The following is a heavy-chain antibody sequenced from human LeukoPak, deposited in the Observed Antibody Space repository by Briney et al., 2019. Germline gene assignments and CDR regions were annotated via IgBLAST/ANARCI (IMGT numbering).Heavy chain of an antibody. D-gene: IGHD6-19*01. V-gene: IGHV1-18*01. CDR2: ISTYNGNT. J-gene: IGHJ4*02. Sequence: ASVKVSCKASGYTFTSYTISWVRQAPGQGLEWMGWISTYNGNTNYAQKLQGRVTMTTDTSTSTAYMELRGLRSDDTAVYYCARDLVAVAFAISKGIDYWGQGTLVTVSS. CDR3: ARDLVAVAFAISKGIDY. CDR1: GYTFTSYT.